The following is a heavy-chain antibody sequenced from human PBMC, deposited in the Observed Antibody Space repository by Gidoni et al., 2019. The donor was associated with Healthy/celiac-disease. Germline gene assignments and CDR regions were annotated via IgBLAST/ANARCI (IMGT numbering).Heavy chain of an antibody. CDR2: IKSDGSST. CDR1: GFHFSSYW. J-gene: IGHJ2*01. D-gene: IGHD2-2*02. V-gene: IGHV3-74*01. Sequence: EVQLVESGGGLVQPGGSLRHSCAASGFHFSSYWMHWVRPAPGKGRVWVSRIKSDGSSTSYADSVKGRFTISRDNAKNTLYLQMNSLRAEDTAVYYCARYHCSSTSCYIPNWYFDLWGRGTLVTVSS. CDR3: ARYHCSSTSCYIPNWYFDL.